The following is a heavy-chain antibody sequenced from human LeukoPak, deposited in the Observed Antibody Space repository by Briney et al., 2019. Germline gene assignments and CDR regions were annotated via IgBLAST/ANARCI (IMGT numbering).Heavy chain of an antibody. CDR1: GGSISSSSYY. V-gene: IGHV4-39*01. CDR3: AGRGGSYYKGYFDY. CDR2: ISYSGST. D-gene: IGHD3-10*01. Sequence: SETLSLTCTVSGGSISSSSYYWGWIRQPPGKGLEWIGSISYSGSTSYNPSLRSRVTISVDTSKNQFSLKLSSVTAADTAVYYCAGRGGSYYKGYFDYWGQGTLVTVSS. J-gene: IGHJ4*02.